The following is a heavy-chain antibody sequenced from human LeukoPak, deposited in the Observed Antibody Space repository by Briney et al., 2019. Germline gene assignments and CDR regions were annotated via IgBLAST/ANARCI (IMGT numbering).Heavy chain of an antibody. CDR2: ISGSGGST. D-gene: IGHD1-26*01. CDR3: AKDWENAFDI. CDR1: GFAFSSYA. Sequence: PGGSLRLSCAASGFAFSSYAMSWVRQDPGKGSEWVSAISGSGGSTYYSDSVKGRFTISRDNSKNTLYLQMNSLRAEDTAVYYCAKDWENAFDIWGQGTMVTVSS. J-gene: IGHJ3*02. V-gene: IGHV3-23*01.